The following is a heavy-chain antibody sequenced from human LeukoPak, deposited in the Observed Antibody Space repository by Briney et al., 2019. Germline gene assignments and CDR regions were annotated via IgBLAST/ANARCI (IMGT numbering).Heavy chain of an antibody. CDR3: ARGVYDYVWGSYRYWLDY. CDR2: INHSGST. J-gene: IGHJ4*02. Sequence: SETLSLTCAVYGGSFSGYYWSWIRQPPGKGLEWIGEINHSGSTNYNPSLKGRVTISVDTSKNQFSLKLSSVTAADTAVYYWARGVYDYVWGSYRYWLDYWGQGTLVTVSS. CDR1: GGSFSGYY. D-gene: IGHD3-16*02. V-gene: IGHV4-34*01.